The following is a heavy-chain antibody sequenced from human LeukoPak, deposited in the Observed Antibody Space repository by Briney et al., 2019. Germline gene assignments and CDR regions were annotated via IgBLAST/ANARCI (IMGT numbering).Heavy chain of an antibody. CDR3: ARVVAGNWFDP. J-gene: IGHJ5*02. CDR1: GYTFTGYY. D-gene: IGHD6-19*01. Sequence: ASVKVSCKASGYTFTGYYMRWVRQAPGQGLEWMGWINPNSGGTNYAQKFQGRVTMTRDTSITTAYMELSRLRSDDTAVYYCARVVAGNWFDPWGQGTLVTVSS. V-gene: IGHV1-2*02. CDR2: INPNSGGT.